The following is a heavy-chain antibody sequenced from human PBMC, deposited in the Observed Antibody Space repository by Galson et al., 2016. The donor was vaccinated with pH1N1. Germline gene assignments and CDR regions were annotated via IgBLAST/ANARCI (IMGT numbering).Heavy chain of an antibody. CDR3: ARIGSDDPIYYYYMDV. D-gene: IGHD2-21*01. CDR1: GYSFTSYW. Sequence: QSGAEVKKPGESLKISCKGSGYSFTSYWIAWVRQMPGKGLEWMGIIYPGDSDTRYSPSFQGQVTISADKSINTAYRQWSSLKASDTAMYYCARIGSDDPIYYYYMDVWGKGTTVTVSS. V-gene: IGHV5-51*01. J-gene: IGHJ6*03. CDR2: IYPGDSDT.